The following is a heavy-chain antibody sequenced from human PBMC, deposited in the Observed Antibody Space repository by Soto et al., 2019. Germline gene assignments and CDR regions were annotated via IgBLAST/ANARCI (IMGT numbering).Heavy chain of an antibody. CDR3: ASTIAAHGCYYYGMDV. Sequence: PGGALRLSCAASGFTFSNAWLSWVRQAPGKGLEWVGRIKSKTDGGTTDYADSVKGRFTISRDNSKNTLYLQMNSLRAEDTAVYYCASTIAAHGCYYYGMDVPAQRTTVTVSS. CDR2: IKSKTDGGTT. J-gene: IGHJ6*02. D-gene: IGHD6-6*01. V-gene: IGHV3-15*01. CDR1: GFTFSNAW.